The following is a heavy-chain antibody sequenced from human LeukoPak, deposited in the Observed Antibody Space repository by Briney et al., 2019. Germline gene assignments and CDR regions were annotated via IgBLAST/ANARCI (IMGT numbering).Heavy chain of an antibody. Sequence: ASVKVSCKASGYTFTSYGISWVRLAPGQGLEWMGWISAYNGNTNYAQKLQGRVTMTTDTSTSTAYMELRSLRSDDTAVYYCARGPLGRGWYYFDYWGQGTLVTVSS. V-gene: IGHV1-18*01. CDR2: ISAYNGNT. CDR3: ARGPLGRGWYYFDY. J-gene: IGHJ4*02. D-gene: IGHD6-19*01. CDR1: GYTFTSYG.